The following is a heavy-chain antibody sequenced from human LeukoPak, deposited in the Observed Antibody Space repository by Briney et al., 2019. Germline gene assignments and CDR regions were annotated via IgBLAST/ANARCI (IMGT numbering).Heavy chain of an antibody. CDR2: IYPADSDT. Sequence: GESLKISCKGSGYSFTSYWIGWVRQMSGKGLEWMGIIYPADSDTRYRPSFQGQVTISADKSITTAYLQWSSLTASDTAIYYCAKSAVAGTKGAFDIWGQGTMVTVSS. CDR3: AKSAVAGTKGAFDI. D-gene: IGHD6-19*01. J-gene: IGHJ3*02. CDR1: GYSFTSYW. V-gene: IGHV5-51*01.